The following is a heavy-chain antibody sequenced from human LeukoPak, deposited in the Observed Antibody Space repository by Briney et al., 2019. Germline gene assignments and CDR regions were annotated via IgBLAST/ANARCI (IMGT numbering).Heavy chain of an antibody. CDR1: GFTFSSYA. J-gene: IGHJ3*02. Sequence: GGSLRLSCAPSGFTFSSYAMSWVRQAPGKGLEWVSAITGSGGSTYYADSVKGRFTISRDNSKNTLYLQMNSLRAEDTAVYYCAIHSSTLWAFDIWGQGTMVTVSS. CDR3: AIHSSTLWAFDI. D-gene: IGHD3-10*01. V-gene: IGHV3-23*01. CDR2: ITGSGGST.